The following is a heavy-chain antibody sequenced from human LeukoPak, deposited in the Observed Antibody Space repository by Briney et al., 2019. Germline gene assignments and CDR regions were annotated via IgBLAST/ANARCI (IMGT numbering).Heavy chain of an antibody. CDR2: IYSGGST. J-gene: IGHJ4*02. CDR3: ARAGVWSGYFDY. Sequence: GGSLRLSCAASGFTFSSSAMSWVRQVPGKGLEWVSVIYSGGSTYYADSVKGRFTISRDNSKNTLYLQMNSLRAEDTAVYYCARAGVWSGYFDYWAQGTLVTVSS. D-gene: IGHD3-3*01. CDR1: GFTFSSSA. V-gene: IGHV3-53*01.